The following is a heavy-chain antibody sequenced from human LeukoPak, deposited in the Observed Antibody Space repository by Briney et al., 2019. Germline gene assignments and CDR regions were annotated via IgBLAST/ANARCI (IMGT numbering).Heavy chain of an antibody. D-gene: IGHD6-19*01. CDR3: ARGGPYSSDPFDY. CDR1: GFSFSNFG. CDR2: INSDGSST. J-gene: IGHJ4*02. V-gene: IGHV3-74*01. Sequence: PGGSLRLSCAASGFSFSNFGMHWVRQVPGKGLVWVSRINSDGSSTSYADSVKGRFTISRDNAKNTLYLQMNSLRAEDTAVYYCARGGPYSSDPFDYWGQGTLVTVSS.